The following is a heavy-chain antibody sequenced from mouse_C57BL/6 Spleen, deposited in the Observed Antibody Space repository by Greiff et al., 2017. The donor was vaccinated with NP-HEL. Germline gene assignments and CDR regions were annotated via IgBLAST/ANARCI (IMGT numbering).Heavy chain of an antibody. J-gene: IGHJ2*01. Sequence: QVQLQQPGAELVKPGASVKVSCKASGYTFTSYWMHWVKQRPGQGLEWIGRIHPSDSDTNYNQKFKGKATLTVDKYSSTAYMQLSSLTSEHSAVYYCALLYDGYPYCDYGGKGTTLTVSS. CDR1: GYTFTSYW. V-gene: IGHV1-74*01. CDR3: ALLYDGYPYCDY. CDR2: IHPSDSDT. D-gene: IGHD2-3*01.